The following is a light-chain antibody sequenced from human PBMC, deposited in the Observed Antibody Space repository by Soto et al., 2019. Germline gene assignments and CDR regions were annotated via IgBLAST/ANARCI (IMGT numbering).Light chain of an antibody. J-gene: IGKJ1*01. V-gene: IGKV3-20*01. CDR2: GAS. Sequence: IVLTQSPGTVAVSPGERVTLSCRASQSVDSTYLAWYQQRPGQAPRLLIFGASTKATGIPDRFSGSGAGTDFTLTISSLEPEDSAVYYCQQWGSSSWTFGQGTKVEIK. CDR1: QSVDSTY. CDR3: QQWGSSSWT.